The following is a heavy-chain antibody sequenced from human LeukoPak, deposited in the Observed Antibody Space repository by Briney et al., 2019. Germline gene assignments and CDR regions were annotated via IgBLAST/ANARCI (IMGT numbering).Heavy chain of an antibody. CDR2: ISGSSKTI. J-gene: IGHJ4*02. CDR1: GFTFSSYS. V-gene: IGHV3-48*01. D-gene: IGHD2-21*01. CDR3: VKDLVNFDY. Sequence: GGSLRLSCAASGFTFSSYSMNWVRQAPGKGLEWVSYISGSSKTIYYADSVKGRFTISRDNSKNTLYLQMNSLRAEDTAVYYCVKDLVNFDYWGQGTQVTVSS.